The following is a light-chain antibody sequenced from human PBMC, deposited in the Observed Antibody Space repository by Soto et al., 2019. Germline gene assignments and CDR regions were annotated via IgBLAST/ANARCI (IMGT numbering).Light chain of an antibody. CDR2: TAS. V-gene: IGKV1D-12*01. CDR1: QDIDRW. CDR3: LQSDTFPYT. J-gene: IGKJ2*01. Sequence: DIQMTQSPSSVSASVGDRVTISCRASQDIDRWLAWFQHKPVKAPKLLISTASSLQSGVPSRFSGSGSGTDFTLTIASLQFEDFATYYCLQSDTFPYTFGLGTKLEIK.